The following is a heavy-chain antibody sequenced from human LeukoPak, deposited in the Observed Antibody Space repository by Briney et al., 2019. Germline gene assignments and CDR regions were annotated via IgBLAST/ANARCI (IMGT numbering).Heavy chain of an antibody. CDR3: AKRRWLGGIGVADPFDY. Sequence: PGGSLRLSCPASGFTFTSYAMSWVRQGPGKGLEWVSVISDSGGSTYYADSVKGRFTISRDNSKNTLYLQMNSLRADDTAVYYCAKRRWLGGIGVADPFDYWGQGTLVTVSS. V-gene: IGHV3-23*01. J-gene: IGHJ4*02. CDR1: GFTFTSYA. D-gene: IGHD6-19*01. CDR2: ISDSGGST.